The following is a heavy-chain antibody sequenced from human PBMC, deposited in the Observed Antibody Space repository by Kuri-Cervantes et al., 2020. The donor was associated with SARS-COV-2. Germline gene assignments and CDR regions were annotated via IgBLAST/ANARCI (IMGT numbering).Heavy chain of an antibody. D-gene: IGHD3-10*01. V-gene: IGHV3-7*03. CDR3: ASHPRGSGSYYLD. J-gene: IGHJ4*02. Sequence: GESLKISCAASGFTFSSYAMSWFRQAPGKGLEWVANIKQDGSEKHYVDSVKGRFTISRDNAKNSLYLQMNSLRAEDTAVYYCASHPRGSGSYYLDWGQGTLVTVSS. CDR1: GFTFSSYA. CDR2: IKQDGSEK.